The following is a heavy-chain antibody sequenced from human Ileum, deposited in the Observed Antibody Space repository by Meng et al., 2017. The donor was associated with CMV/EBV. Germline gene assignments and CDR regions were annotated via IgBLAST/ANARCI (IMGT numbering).Heavy chain of an antibody. V-gene: IGHV1-46*01. D-gene: IGHD1-26*01. J-gene: IGHJ3*02. CDR2: INPSGGST. CDR3: ARTATRDDAFDI. CDR1: GYTFTSYY. Sequence: ASVKVSCKASGYTFTSYYMHLVRQAPGQGLEWMGIINPSGGSTSYAQKFQGRVTMTRDTSTSTVYMELSSLRSEDTAVYYCARTATRDDAFDIWGQGTMVTVSS.